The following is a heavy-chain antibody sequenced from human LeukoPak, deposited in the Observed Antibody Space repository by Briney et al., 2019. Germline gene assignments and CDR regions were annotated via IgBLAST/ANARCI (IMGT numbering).Heavy chain of an antibody. CDR1: GFTFSSYS. Sequence: GGSLRLSCAASGFTFSSYSMNWVRQAPGKGLEWVSSISSSSSYIYYADSVKGRFTISRDYAKNSLYLQMNSLRAEDTAVYYCATIPGYSSGWFDYWGQGTLVTVSS. V-gene: IGHV3-21*01. D-gene: IGHD6-19*01. CDR3: ATIPGYSSGWFDY. CDR2: ISSSSSYI. J-gene: IGHJ4*02.